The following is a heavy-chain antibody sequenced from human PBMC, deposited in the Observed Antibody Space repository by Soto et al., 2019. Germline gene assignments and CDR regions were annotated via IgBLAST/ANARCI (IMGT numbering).Heavy chain of an antibody. V-gene: IGHV4-59*01. Sequence: QVQLQESGPGLVKPSETLSLTCTGSGGSISSYYWSWIRQPPGKGLEWIGYIYYSGSTNYNPSLKSRVTISVDTSKNQFSLKLSSVTAADTAVYYCARGLISGYYLYDAFDIWGQGTMVTVSS. J-gene: IGHJ3*02. CDR2: IYYSGST. CDR3: ARGLISGYYLYDAFDI. D-gene: IGHD3-22*01. CDR1: GGSISSYY.